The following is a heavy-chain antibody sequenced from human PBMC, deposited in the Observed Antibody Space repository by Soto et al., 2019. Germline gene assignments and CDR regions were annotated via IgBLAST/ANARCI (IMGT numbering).Heavy chain of an antibody. J-gene: IGHJ4*02. V-gene: IGHV3-23*01. CDR2: ISGSGGST. D-gene: IGHD3-10*01. CDR1: GSTFTTYA. CDR3: AKDMVRGVIPPIFDY. Sequence: GGSLRLSCAASGSTFTTYAMSWVRQAPGKGLEWVSAISGSGGSTYYADSVKGRFTISGDNSMSTVYLQMNSLRAEDTAVYYCAKDMVRGVIPPIFDYWGQGTLVTVSS.